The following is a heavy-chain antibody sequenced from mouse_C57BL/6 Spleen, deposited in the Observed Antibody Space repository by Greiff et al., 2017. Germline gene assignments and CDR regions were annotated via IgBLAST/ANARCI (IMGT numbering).Heavy chain of an antibody. CDR1: GYTFTSYW. D-gene: IGHD2-2*01. CDR2: IYPGSGST. V-gene: IGHV1-55*01. CDR3: ARYYGYDNWYFDV. J-gene: IGHJ1*03. Sequence: QVQLQQPGAELVKPGASVKMSCKASGYTFTSYWITWVKQRPGQGLEWIGDIYPGSGSTNYNEKFKSKATLTVDTSSSPAYMQLSSLTSEDSAVYYCARYYGYDNWYFDVWGTGTTVTVSS.